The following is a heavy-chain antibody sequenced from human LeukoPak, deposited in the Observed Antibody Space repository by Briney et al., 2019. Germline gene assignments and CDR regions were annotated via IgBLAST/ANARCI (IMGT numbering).Heavy chain of an antibody. Sequence: GGSLRLSCAASGFTFSSYAMSWVRQAPGKGLEWVSSISGSGDNTYYADSVKDRFSISRDNSKTTVSLQMNSLGAEDTAVYHCAKGRGTAVTSAANYWGQGTLVTVSS. D-gene: IGHD4-17*01. V-gene: IGHV3-23*01. CDR2: ISGSGDNT. CDR1: GFTFSSYA. J-gene: IGHJ4*02. CDR3: AKGRGTAVTSAANY.